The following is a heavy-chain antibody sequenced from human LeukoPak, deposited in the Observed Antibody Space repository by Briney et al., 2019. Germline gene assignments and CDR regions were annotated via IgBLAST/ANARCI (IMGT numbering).Heavy chain of an antibody. D-gene: IGHD3-22*01. CDR3: AKDPGPYYDSSGCFDY. CDR2: ISWNSGSI. CDR1: GFTFDDYA. Sequence: GGSLRLSCAASGFTFDDYAMHWVRQAPGKGLEWVSGISWNSGSIGYADSAKGRFTISRDNAKNSLYLQMNSLRAEDTALYYCAKDPGPYYDSSGCFDYWGQGTLVTVSS. J-gene: IGHJ4*02. V-gene: IGHV3-9*01.